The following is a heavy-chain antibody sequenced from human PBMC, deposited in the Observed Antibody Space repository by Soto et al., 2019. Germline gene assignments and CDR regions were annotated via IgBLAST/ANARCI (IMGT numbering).Heavy chain of an antibody. CDR1: GYTFTGYY. CDR3: ARVSGYYPYYYGMDV. Sequence: GASVKVSCKASGYTFTGYYVHWVRQAPGQGLEWMGWINPNSGGTNYAQKFQGRVTMTRDTSISTAYMELSRLRSDDTAVYYCARVSGYYPYYYGMDVWGQGTTVTVSS. J-gene: IGHJ6*02. V-gene: IGHV1-2*02. CDR2: INPNSGGT. D-gene: IGHD3-22*01.